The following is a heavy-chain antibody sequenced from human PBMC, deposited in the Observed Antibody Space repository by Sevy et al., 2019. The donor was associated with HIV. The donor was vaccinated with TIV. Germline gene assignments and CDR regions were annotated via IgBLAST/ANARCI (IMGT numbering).Heavy chain of an antibody. V-gene: IGHV3-30-3*01. CDR1: GFTFSSYA. J-gene: IGHJ5*02. Sequence: GGSLRLSCAASGFTFSSYAMHWVRQAPGKGLEWVAAISYNGSNKYYADSVKGRFTISRDNSKNTLYLQVRSLRTEDTAVYYWGRDQHGYAVNLRTGWFDPWGQGTLVTVSS. CDR2: ISYNGSNK. D-gene: IGHD2-2*01. CDR3: GRDQHGYAVNLRTGWFDP.